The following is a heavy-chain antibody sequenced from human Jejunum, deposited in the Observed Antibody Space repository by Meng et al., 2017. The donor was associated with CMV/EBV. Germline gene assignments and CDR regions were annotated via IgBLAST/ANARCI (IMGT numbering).Heavy chain of an antibody. CDR3: ARDHTTMINDAGLGYFRLDP. J-gene: IGHJ5*02. Sequence: NNYWAWIRQPPGGGLEWIGNIFNSGRTSYNSSLKSRVTMSIDTSKNQFSLKLRSVTAADTAVYYCARDHTTMINDAGLGYFRLDPWGQGARVTVPQ. D-gene: IGHD3-9*01. CDR1: NNY. CDR2: IFNSGRT. V-gene: IGHV4-39*07.